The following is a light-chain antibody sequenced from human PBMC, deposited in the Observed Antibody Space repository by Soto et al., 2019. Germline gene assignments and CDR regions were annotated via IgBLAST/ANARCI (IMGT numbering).Light chain of an antibody. J-gene: IGKJ2*01. CDR3: QQGHNWPLT. CDR2: GAS. Sequence: EIVMTQSPATLSVSPGERATLSCRASQSISSELAWYQQKPVQPPRRLIYGASTRATGVPARFTGSGSGSDFTLTISGLQSEDFAVYYCQQGHNWPLTFGQGTRLEI. CDR1: QSISSE. V-gene: IGKV3-15*01.